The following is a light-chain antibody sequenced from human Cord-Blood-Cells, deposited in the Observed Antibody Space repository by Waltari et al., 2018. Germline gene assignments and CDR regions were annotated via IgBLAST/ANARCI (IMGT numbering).Light chain of an antibody. CDR3: QQYNNWPPAT. CDR1: QSVSSN. Sequence: EIVMTQPPATLSVSPGERATLSCRASQSVSSNLPWYQQKPGQAPRLLIYGASTRATGIPARFSGSGSGTEFTLTISSLQSEDFAVYYCQQYNNWPPATFGPGTKVDIK. J-gene: IGKJ3*01. CDR2: GAS. V-gene: IGKV3-15*01.